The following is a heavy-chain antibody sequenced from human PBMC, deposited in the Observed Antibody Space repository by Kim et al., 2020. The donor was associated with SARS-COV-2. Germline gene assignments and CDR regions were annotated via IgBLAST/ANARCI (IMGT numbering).Heavy chain of an antibody. CDR1: GGSISSGGYY. CDR2: IYYSGST. CDR3: ARAPLTLTTVVFDP. D-gene: IGHD4-17*01. V-gene: IGHV4-31*03. Sequence: SETLSLTCTVSGGSISSGGYYWSWIRQHPGKGLEWIGYIYYSGSTYYNPSLKSRVTISVDTSKNQFSLKLSSVTAADTAVYYCARAPLTLTTVVFDPWGQGTLVTVSS. J-gene: IGHJ5*02.